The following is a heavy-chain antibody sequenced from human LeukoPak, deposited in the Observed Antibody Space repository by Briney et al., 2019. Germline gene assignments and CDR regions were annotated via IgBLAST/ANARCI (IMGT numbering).Heavy chain of an antibody. CDR3: ARLGAAVAGYDY. J-gene: IGHJ4*02. Sequence: QPGGSLRLSCAASGFTFSKYWMHWVRQAPGKGLVWVSRINSDGSRTSYADSVKGRFTISRDNAKNTLYLQMNSLRVEDSAVYYCARLGAAVAGYDYWGQGTLVTVSS. D-gene: IGHD6-19*01. CDR2: INSDGSRT. CDR1: GFTFSKYW. V-gene: IGHV3-74*01.